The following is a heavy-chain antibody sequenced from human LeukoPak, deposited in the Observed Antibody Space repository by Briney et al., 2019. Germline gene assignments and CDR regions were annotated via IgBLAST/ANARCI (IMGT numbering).Heavy chain of an antibody. CDR3: ARDEGLWEFLGGN. CDR1: GYTFTSHG. Sequence: ASVKVSCKASGYTFTSHGITWVRQAPGQGLEWMGWISAYNGNTKYAQKFQDRVTLTTDTSTSTAYMELRSLRSDDTAVYYCARDEGLWEFLGGNWGQGTLVTVSS. J-gene: IGHJ4*02. V-gene: IGHV1-18*01. D-gene: IGHD3-10*01. CDR2: ISAYNGNT.